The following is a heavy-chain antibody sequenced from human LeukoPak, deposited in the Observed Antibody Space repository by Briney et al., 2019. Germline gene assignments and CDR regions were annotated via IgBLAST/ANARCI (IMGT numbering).Heavy chain of an antibody. V-gene: IGHV3-30-3*01. Sequence: GGSLRLSCAASGFTFSSYAMHWVRQAPGKGLEWVAVISYDGSSKYYADSVKGRFTISRDNSKNTLYLQMNSLRAEDTAVYYCARAYCSSTSCPYGMDVWGQGTTVTVSS. J-gene: IGHJ6*02. CDR3: ARAYCSSTSCPYGMDV. CDR1: GFTFSSYA. CDR2: ISYDGSSK. D-gene: IGHD2-2*01.